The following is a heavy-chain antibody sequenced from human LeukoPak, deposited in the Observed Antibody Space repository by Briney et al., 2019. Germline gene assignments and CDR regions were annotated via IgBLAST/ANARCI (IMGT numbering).Heavy chain of an antibody. Sequence: PGGSLRLSCAASGFTVSSKYMSWVRQAPGKGLEWLSTFSGASGNTYYADSVKGRFTISRDNAKNSLYLQMNSLRAEDTAVYYCARDGFSYGPGAAMGYWGQGTLVTVSS. CDR2: FSGASGNT. V-gene: IGHV3-21*01. CDR3: ARDGFSYGPGAAMGY. D-gene: IGHD5-18*01. J-gene: IGHJ4*02. CDR1: GFTVSSKY.